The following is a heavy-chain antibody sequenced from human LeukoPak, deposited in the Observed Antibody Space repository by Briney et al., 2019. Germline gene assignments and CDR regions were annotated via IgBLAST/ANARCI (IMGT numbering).Heavy chain of an antibody. V-gene: IGHV3-23*01. CDR2: ISGSGGST. Sequence: PGGSLRLSCAASGFTFSSYAMSWVRQAPGKGLEWVSAISGSGGSTYYADSVKGRFTISRDNSKNTLYLQMNSLRAEDTAVYYCAKDNSELCSSTSCADLVDYWGQGTLVTVSS. CDR1: GFTFSSYA. CDR3: AKDNSELCSSTSCADLVDY. D-gene: IGHD2-2*01. J-gene: IGHJ4*02.